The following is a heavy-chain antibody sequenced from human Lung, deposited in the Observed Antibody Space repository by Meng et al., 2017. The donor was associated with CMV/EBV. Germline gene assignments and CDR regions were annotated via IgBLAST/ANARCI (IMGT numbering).Heavy chain of an antibody. CDR2: ISGSGGST. J-gene: IGHJ4*02. D-gene: IGHD3-10*01. CDR1: GFTFSSYA. Sequence: GGSLRLSXAASGFTFSSYAMSWVRQAPGKGLEWVSAISGSGGSTYYADSVKGRFTISRDNSKNTLYLQMNSLRAEDTDVYYCAKRLGGLLSSDADLGYWGQGTRVTFSS. CDR3: AKRLGGLLSSDADLGY. V-gene: IGHV3-23*01.